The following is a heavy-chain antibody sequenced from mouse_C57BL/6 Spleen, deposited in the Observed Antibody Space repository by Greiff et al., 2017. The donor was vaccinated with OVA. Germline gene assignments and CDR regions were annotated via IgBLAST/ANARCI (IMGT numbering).Heavy chain of an antibody. D-gene: IGHD2-1*01. Sequence: QVQLQQPGAELVRPGTSVKLSCKASGYTFTSYWMHWVKQRPGQGLEWIGVIDPSDSYTNYNQKFKGKATLTVDTSSSTAYMELSSLTSEDSAVYYCARSRGNPFAYWGQGTLVTVSA. CDR1: GYTFTSYW. CDR2: IDPSDSYT. CDR3: ARSRGNPFAY. J-gene: IGHJ3*01. V-gene: IGHV1-59*01.